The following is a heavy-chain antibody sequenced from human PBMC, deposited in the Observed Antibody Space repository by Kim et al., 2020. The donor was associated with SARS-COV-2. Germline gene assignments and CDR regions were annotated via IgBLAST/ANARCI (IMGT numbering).Heavy chain of an antibody. CDR2: IYSGDGT. Sequence: GGSLRLSCAASGLTVSSNYMSWVRQAPGKGLEWVSAIYSGDGTNYPDSVKGRFIISRDTSKNTVYLVMNSLGAEDTAMYYCARGSCGGRDGGCFDYWGQGTLVTVSS. V-gene: IGHV3-53*01. D-gene: IGHD2-21*01. J-gene: IGHJ4*02. CDR3: ARGSCGGRDGGCFDY. CDR1: GLTVSSNY.